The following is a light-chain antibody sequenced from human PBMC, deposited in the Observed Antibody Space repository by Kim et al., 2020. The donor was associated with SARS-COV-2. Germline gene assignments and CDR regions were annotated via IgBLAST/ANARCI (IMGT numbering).Light chain of an antibody. V-gene: IGLV3-19*01. CDR2: GKN. CDR3: NSRDSSGNHLGV. J-gene: IGLJ3*02. Sequence: SELTQDPAVSVALGQTVRITCQGDSLRSYYASWYQQKPGQAPVLVIYGKNNRPSGIPDRFSGSSSGNTASLTITGAQAEDEADYYCNSRDSSGNHLGVFGGGTQLTVL. CDR1: SLRSYY.